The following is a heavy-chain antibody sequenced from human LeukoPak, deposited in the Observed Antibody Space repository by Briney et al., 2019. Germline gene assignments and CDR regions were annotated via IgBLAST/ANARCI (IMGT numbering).Heavy chain of an antibody. CDR1: GYSISSGYY. CDR2: IYHSGST. Sequence: PSETLSLTCTVSGYSISSGYYWGWIRQPPGKGLEWIGSIYHSGSTYYNPSLKSRVTISVDTSKNQFSLTLSSVTAADTAVYYCARASYSYDINGWVPFDYWGQGTLVTVSS. V-gene: IGHV4-38-2*02. J-gene: IGHJ4*02. CDR3: ARASYSYDINGWVPFDY. D-gene: IGHD3-22*01.